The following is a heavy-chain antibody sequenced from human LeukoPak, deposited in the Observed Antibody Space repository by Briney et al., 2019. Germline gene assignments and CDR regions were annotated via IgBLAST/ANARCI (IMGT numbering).Heavy chain of an antibody. CDR1: GFTFSNYG. V-gene: IGHV3-33*01. CDR2: IWYDGSHK. J-gene: IGHJ4*02. Sequence: GGSLGLSCAASGFTFSNYGMHWVRQAPGKGLEWVAVIWYDGSHKYYADSVKGRFTISRDNSKNTLYLQMNSLRAEDTAVFYCVRDQAGGGNYFDYWGQGTLVTVSS. D-gene: IGHD3-16*01. CDR3: VRDQAGGGNYFDY.